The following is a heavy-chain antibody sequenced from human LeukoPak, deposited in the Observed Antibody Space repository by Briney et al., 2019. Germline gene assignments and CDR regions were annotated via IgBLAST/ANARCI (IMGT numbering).Heavy chain of an antibody. CDR1: GGSISSYY. V-gene: IGHV4-59*12. Sequence: SETLSLTRTVSGGSISSYYWSWIRQPPGKGLEWIGEIYHSGSTNYNPSLKSRVTISVDKSKNQFSLKLSSVTAADTAVYYCVAVAGRSDYWGQGTLVTVSS. D-gene: IGHD6-19*01. CDR3: VAVAGRSDY. CDR2: IYHSGST. J-gene: IGHJ4*02.